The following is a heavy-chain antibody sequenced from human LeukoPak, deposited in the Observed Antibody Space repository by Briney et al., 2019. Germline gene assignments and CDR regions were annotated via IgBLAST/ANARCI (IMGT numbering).Heavy chain of an antibody. CDR2: IYSSGST. CDR1: GGSISSSSYY. D-gene: IGHD3-3*01. J-gene: IGHJ4*02. V-gene: IGHV4-39*07. CDR3: ARDRRYDFWSGYYTGGTFDY. Sequence: SETLSLTCTVSGGSISSSSYYWGWIRQPPGKGLEWIGSIYSSGSTYYNPSLKSRVTISVDTSKNQFSLKLSSVTAADTAVYYWARDRRYDFWSGYYTGGTFDYWGQGTLVTVSS.